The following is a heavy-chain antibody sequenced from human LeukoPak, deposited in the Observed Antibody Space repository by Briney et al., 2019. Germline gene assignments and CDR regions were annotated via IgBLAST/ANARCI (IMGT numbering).Heavy chain of an antibody. J-gene: IGHJ4*02. V-gene: IGHV3-23*01. CDR3: AKDRYCSGGSCLPQLTPDY. CDR1: GVTFSTYA. D-gene: IGHD2-15*01. Sequence: PGGSLRLSCAASGVTFSTYAMSWVRQTPGKGLEWVSAVSGIGGSTYYADSVKGRFTISRDNSKNTWYLQRSSLRAEQTAVYYCAKDRYCSGGSCLPQLTPDYWGQGTLVTVYS. CDR2: VSGIGGST.